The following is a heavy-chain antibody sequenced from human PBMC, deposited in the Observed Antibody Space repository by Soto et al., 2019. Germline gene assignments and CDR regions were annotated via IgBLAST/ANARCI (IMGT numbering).Heavy chain of an antibody. CDR2: IYYTGST. D-gene: IGHD5-12*01. J-gene: IGHJ4*02. V-gene: IGHV4-59*08. Sequence: SETLSLTCTVSGGSISDYYWSWIRQPPGKGLEWIGYIYYTGSTIYNPFFKSRVTISVDTSKNQFSLKLSSVTAADTAVYYCARRGGYDFFDYGGKGALVTVS. CDR3: ARRGGYDFFDY. CDR1: GGSISDYY.